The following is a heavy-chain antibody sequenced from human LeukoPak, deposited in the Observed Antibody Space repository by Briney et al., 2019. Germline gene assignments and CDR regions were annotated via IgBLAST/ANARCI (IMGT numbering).Heavy chain of an antibody. D-gene: IGHD3-22*01. Sequence: SETLSLTCTVSGGSISSYYWSWIRQPPGKGLEWIGYIYYSGSTNYNPSLKSRVTISVDTSKNQFSLKLSSVTAADTAVYYCARLVRSRNYCDSQYGAFDIWGQGTMVTVSS. J-gene: IGHJ3*02. CDR2: IYYSGST. V-gene: IGHV4-59*08. CDR1: GGSISSYY. CDR3: ARLVRSRNYCDSQYGAFDI.